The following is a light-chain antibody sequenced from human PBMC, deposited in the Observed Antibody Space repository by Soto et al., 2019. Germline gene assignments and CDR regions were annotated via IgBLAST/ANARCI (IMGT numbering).Light chain of an antibody. CDR1: QSVSSN. CDR2: GAS. CDR3: QQYNNWPPLT. J-gene: IGKJ4*01. Sequence: EMVMTQSPVTLSVSPGERATLSCRASQSVSSNLAWYQQKPGQAPRLLIYGASTRATGIPARFSGSGSGTEFTLTISSLESEDFAVYHCQQYNNWPPLTFGGGTKVEIK. V-gene: IGKV3-15*01.